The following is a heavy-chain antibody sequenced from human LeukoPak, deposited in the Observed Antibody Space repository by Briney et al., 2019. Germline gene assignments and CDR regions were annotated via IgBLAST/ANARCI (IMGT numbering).Heavy chain of an antibody. V-gene: IGHV1-46*01. D-gene: IGHD6-19*01. CDR2: INPSGGST. J-gene: IGHJ2*01. CDR1: GYTFTSYY. Sequence: GASVKVSCKASGYTFTSYYMHWVRQAPGQGLEWMGIINPSGGSTSYAQKFQGRVTMTRDPSTSTVYMELSSLRSEDTAVYYCARGIISSGPHWYFDLWGRGTLVTVSS. CDR3: ARGIISSGPHWYFDL.